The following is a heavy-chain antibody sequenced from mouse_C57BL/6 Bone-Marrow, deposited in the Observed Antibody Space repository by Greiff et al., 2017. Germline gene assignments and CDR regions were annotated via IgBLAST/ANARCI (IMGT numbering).Heavy chain of an antibody. CDR1: GYTFTSYW. D-gene: IGHD2-4*01. CDR2: IAPHRGGT. Sequence: QVQLQQPGAELVKPGASVKLSCKASGYTFTSYWMHWVKQRPGRGLAWIGRIAPHRGGTTYNEKFKSKATLTVDQPSSTAYMQLSSLTSEDSAVYDCARVRLRYYYAMDYWGQGTSVTVSS. CDR3: ARVRLRYYYAMDY. V-gene: IGHV1-72*01. J-gene: IGHJ4*01.